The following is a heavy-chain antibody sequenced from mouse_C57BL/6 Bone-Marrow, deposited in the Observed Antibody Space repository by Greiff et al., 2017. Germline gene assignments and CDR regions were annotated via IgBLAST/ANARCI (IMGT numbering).Heavy chain of an antibody. D-gene: IGHD2-2*01. V-gene: IGHV5-12*01. Sequence: DVKLVESGGGLVQPGGSLKLSCAASGFTFSDYYMYWVRQTPEKRLEWVAYISNGGGSTYYPDTVKGRFTIARDKAKNTMDLQMRRLQAEETAVYYCASHYGYAWFAYWGQGTLVTVSA. CDR3: ASHYGYAWFAY. CDR1: GFTFSDYY. CDR2: ISNGGGST. J-gene: IGHJ3*01.